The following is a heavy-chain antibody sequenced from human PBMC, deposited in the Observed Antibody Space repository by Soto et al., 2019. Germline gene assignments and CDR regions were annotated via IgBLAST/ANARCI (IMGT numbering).Heavy chain of an antibody. CDR1: GYTFTSYG. CDR3: ARVMHIVVVTALNWFAP. CDR2: ISAYNGNT. J-gene: IGHJ5*02. V-gene: IGHV1-18*01. D-gene: IGHD2-21*02. Sequence: QVHLVQSGAEVKKPGSSVNVSCKASGYTFTSYGISRERQAPGLGLEWMGWISAYNGNTNYAQKLQGRVTMTTDTSTSPAYMELTSLRSDDTAVYYCARVMHIVVVTALNWFAPWGQGTLVTVSS.